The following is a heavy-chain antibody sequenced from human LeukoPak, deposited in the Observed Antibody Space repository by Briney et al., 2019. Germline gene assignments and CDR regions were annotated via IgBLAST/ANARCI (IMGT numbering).Heavy chain of an antibody. CDR3: ARDRHDFWSGLSPHFFCYMDV. V-gene: IGHV3-21*01. Sequence: GGSLRLSCAASGFTFSTYTMNWVRQAPGKGLEWVSSIDRNSTYIYYADSLKGRFTISRDNSKNSLYLQMNSLRAEDTAVYYCARDRHDFWSGLSPHFFCYMDVWGEGTTVTVSS. CDR1: GFTFSTYT. J-gene: IGHJ6*03. D-gene: IGHD3-3*01. CDR2: IDRNSTYI.